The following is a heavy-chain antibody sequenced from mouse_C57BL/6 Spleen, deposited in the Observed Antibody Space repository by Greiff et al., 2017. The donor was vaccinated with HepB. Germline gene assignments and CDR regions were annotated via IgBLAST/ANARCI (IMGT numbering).Heavy chain of an antibody. CDR2: IWSGGST. D-gene: IGHD2-4*01. J-gene: IGHJ4*01. CDR1: GFSLTSYG. Sequence: VQLVESGPGLVQPSQSLSITCTVSGFSLTSYGVHWVRQSPGKGLEWLGVIWSGGSTDYNAAFISRLSISKDNSKSQVFFKMNSLQADDTAIYYCARSPEDYDGAYAMDYWGQGTSVTVSS. V-gene: IGHV2-2*01. CDR3: ARSPEDYDGAYAMDY.